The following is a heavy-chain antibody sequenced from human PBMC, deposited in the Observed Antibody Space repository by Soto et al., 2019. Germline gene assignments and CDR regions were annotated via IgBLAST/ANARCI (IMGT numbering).Heavy chain of an antibody. J-gene: IGHJ4*02. Sequence: QVQLQESGPGLVKPSQTLSLTCTVSGGSISSGDYYWSWIRQPPGKGLEWIGYIYYSGSTYYNPSIKSGITISVDASKNRFALKLSSVTAAYTAVYYCARETYYYDSETFDYWGQGTLVTVSS. D-gene: IGHD3-22*01. CDR1: GGSISSGDYY. CDR3: ARETYYYDSETFDY. CDR2: IYYSGST. V-gene: IGHV4-30-4*01.